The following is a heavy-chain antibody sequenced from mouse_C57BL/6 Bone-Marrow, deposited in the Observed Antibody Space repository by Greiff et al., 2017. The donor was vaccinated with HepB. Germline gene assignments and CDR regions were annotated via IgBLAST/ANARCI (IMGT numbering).Heavy chain of an antibody. D-gene: IGHD1-1*01. CDR3: AREDYGRFDY. Sequence: EVKLMESGGGLVQPGGSPKLSCAASGFTFSDYGMAWVRQAPRKGPAWVAFISNLAYSIYYADTVTGRFTISRENAKNTLYLEMSSLRSEDTAMYYCAREDYGRFDYWGQGTTLTVSS. V-gene: IGHV5-15*01. J-gene: IGHJ2*01. CDR1: GFTFSDYG. CDR2: ISNLAYSI.